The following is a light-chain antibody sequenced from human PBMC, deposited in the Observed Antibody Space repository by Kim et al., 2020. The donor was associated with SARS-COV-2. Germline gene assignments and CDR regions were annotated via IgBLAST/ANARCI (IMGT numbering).Light chain of an antibody. CDR1: NIGGKN. CDR3: QVWDSSYTAVV. V-gene: IGLV3-9*01. Sequence: SYELTQPLSVSVALGQTARITCGGNNIGGKNVHWYQRKPGQAPVLVIYRDNNRPSGIPERFSGSNSGNTATLTITRAQAGDEADYFCQVWDSSYTAVVFGGGTQLTVL. CDR2: RDN. J-gene: IGLJ2*01.